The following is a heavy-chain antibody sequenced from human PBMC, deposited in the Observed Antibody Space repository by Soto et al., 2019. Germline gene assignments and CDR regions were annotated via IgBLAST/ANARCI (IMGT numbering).Heavy chain of an antibody. J-gene: IGHJ2*01. V-gene: IGHV5-51*01. CDR3: ARLDATVVTRYFDL. CDR1: GYSFGTYW. D-gene: IGHD4-17*01. Sequence: GAEVRKPGESLKISCKGSGYSFGTYWMGWVRQMPGKGLEWLGSIYPGDSDTRYSPSFRGHVTMSVDKSISIAFLQWNSLKASDTAIYYCARLDATVVTRYFDLWGRGTPVTVSS. CDR2: IYPGDSDT.